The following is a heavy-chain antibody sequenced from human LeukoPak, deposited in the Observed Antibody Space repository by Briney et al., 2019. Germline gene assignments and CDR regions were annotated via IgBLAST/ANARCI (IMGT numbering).Heavy chain of an antibody. Sequence: TGGSLRLSCAASGFTFSSYAMHWVRQAPGKGLEWVAVISYDGSNKYYADSVKGRFTISRDNSKNTLYLQMNSLRAEDTAVYYCAKMPLNTGRVGYFDYWGQGTLVTVSS. CDR3: AKMPLNTGRVGYFDY. CDR1: GFTFSSYA. J-gene: IGHJ4*02. CDR2: ISYDGSNK. V-gene: IGHV3-30*04. D-gene: IGHD2-2*01.